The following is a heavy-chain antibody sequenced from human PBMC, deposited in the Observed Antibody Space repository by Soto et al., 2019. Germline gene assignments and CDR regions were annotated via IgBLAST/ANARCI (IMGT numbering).Heavy chain of an antibody. Sequence: GGSLRLSCAASGFTFSSYAMSWVRQAPGKGLEWVSAFSGNGGSTYYADSVRGRFTISRDNSKNTLYLQMNSLRAEDTAVYYCAKDIQMRITMIVEWWPHNAFDIGGQGTMVTVSS. CDR2: FSGNGGST. CDR1: GFTFSSYA. V-gene: IGHV3-23*01. D-gene: IGHD3-22*01. J-gene: IGHJ3*02. CDR3: AKDIQMRITMIVEWWPHNAFDI.